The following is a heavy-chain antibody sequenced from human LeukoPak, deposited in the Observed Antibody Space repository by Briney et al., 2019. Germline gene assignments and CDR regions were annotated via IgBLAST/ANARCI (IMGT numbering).Heavy chain of an antibody. CDR1: GFTFSNHG. J-gene: IGHJ4*02. V-gene: IGHV3-23*01. Sequence: QPGGTLRLSCAAYGFTFSNHGMDWVRQAPGEGLEWVSGISPSGDITYYADSVKGRFTISRGNSKNTLYLEVIRLTPEDSAVYYCAKDDAWLRFGEWSQGTLVTVSS. D-gene: IGHD5-12*01. CDR3: AKDDAWLRFGE. CDR2: ISPSGDIT.